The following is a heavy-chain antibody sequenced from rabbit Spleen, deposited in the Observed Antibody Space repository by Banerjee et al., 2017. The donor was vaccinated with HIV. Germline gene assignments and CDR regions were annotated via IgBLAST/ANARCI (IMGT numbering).Heavy chain of an antibody. V-gene: IGHV1S45*01. J-gene: IGHJ4*01. CDR2: IDTSNGDT. D-gene: IGHD6-1*01. CDR3: VREAGYGGYGDANL. Sequence: LEESGGGLVKPGGTLTLTCTVSGFSFSSNWICWVRQAPGKGLEWIACIDTSNGDTDYANWPKGRFTISKTSSTTVTLQMTSLTAADTATYFCVREAGYGGYGDANLWGPGTLVTVS. CDR1: GFSFSSNW.